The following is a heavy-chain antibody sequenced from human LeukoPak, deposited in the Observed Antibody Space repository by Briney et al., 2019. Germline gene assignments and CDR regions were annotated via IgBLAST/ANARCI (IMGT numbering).Heavy chain of an antibody. V-gene: IGHV3-11*04. CDR2: ITNNGRKT. D-gene: IGHD3-22*01. Sequence: GGSLRLPCAASGFIFNDYFMGWIGQTPGKGLEWVSYITNNGRKTYYADSMKGRFTISRDNAKNSLYLQMNSLRAEDTALYYCARAGMDSRGYYQGFDYWGQGTLVTVSS. CDR3: ARAGMDSRGYYQGFDY. J-gene: IGHJ4*02. CDR1: GFIFNDYF.